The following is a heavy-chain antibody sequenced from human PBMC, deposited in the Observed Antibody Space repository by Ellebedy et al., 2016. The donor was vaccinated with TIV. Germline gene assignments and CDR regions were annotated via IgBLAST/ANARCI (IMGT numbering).Heavy chain of an antibody. Sequence: AASVKVSCKASGYSFTTYAMHWVRQAPGQRLEWMGWINPGSGNTKYSQTFQGRLTITSDASASTVYMELSSLRSEDTAMYYCARVQGYSSSSARGHWFDPWGQGTLVTASS. CDR1: GYSFTTYA. CDR2: INPGSGNT. CDR3: ARVQGYSSSSARGHWFDP. V-gene: IGHV1-3*01. D-gene: IGHD6-6*01. J-gene: IGHJ5*02.